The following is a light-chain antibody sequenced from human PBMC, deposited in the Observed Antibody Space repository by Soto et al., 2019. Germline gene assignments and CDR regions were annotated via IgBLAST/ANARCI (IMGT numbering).Light chain of an antibody. J-gene: IGLJ2*01. Sequence: QSVLTQPASVSGSPGQSIAISCTGTSSDIGAYAYVSWYQQHPGKIPKLIVFDVNYRPSGVSSRFSGSKSGNTASLTISGLQAEDEADYYSGSHTRSNSVIFGGGTKLTVL. CDR3: GSHTRSNSVI. CDR2: DVN. CDR1: SSDIGAYAY. V-gene: IGLV2-14*03.